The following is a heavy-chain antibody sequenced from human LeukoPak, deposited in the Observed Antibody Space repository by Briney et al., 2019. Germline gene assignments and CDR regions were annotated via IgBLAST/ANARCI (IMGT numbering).Heavy chain of an antibody. CDR3: ARGDGSSSGLYFDS. CDR2: IGQDGRNK. V-gene: IGHV3-7*01. CDR1: GLSFSSYW. J-gene: IGHJ4*02. D-gene: IGHD6-6*01. Sequence: GGSLRLSCATSGLSFSSYWMSWVRQAPGKGLEWVANIGQDGRNKYYVDPVKGRFTISRDNANYALYLQMNSLRAEDTAVYYCARGDGSSSGLYFDSWGQGTLVTVSS.